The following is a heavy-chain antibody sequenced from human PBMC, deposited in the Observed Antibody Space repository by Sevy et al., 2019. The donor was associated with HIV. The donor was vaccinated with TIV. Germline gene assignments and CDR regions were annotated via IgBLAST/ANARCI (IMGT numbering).Heavy chain of an antibody. Sequence: SDTLSLTCTVSGGSVSSGSYYWSWIRQPPGKGLEWIGYIYYSGSTNYNPSLKSRVTISVDTSKNQFSLKLSSVTAAETAVYYCARDGVGNYDYWGQGTLVTVSS. CDR3: ARDGVGNYDY. V-gene: IGHV4-61*01. D-gene: IGHD1-7*01. J-gene: IGHJ4*02. CDR2: IYYSGST. CDR1: GGSVSSGSYY.